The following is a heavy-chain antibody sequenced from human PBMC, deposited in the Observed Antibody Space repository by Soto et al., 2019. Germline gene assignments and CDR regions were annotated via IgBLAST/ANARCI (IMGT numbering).Heavy chain of an antibody. V-gene: IGHV4-59*01. D-gene: IGHD3-22*01. Sequence: SETLSLTCTVSVGSISSYYWSWIRQPPGKGLEWIGYIYYSGSTNYNPSLKSRVTISVDTSKNQFSLKLSSVTAADTAVYYCERDSDYYDSSGYYPSFDYWGQGTLGTVS. J-gene: IGHJ4*02. CDR1: VGSISSYY. CDR3: ERDSDYYDSSGYYPSFDY. CDR2: IYYSGST.